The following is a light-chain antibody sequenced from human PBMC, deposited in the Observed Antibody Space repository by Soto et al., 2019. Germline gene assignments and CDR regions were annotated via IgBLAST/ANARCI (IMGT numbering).Light chain of an antibody. CDR2: DVS. V-gene: IGLV2-14*01. Sequence: QSVLTQPASVPGSPGQSITISCTVTSSDVGGYNYVSWYQQHPCKAPTLIIYDVSNWPSGVSNRFSGSKSGNPASLTISGLQAEDEADYYCSSYTSSSTYVLGTGTKLTFL. CDR3: SSYTSSSTYV. CDR1: SSDVGGYNY. J-gene: IGLJ1*01.